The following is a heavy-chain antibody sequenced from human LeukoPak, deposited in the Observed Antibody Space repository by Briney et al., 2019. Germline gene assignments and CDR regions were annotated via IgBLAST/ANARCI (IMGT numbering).Heavy chain of an antibody. V-gene: IGHV3-21*01. D-gene: IGHD3-9*01. Sequence: GGSLRLSCAASGFTFSSYSMNWVRQAPGKGLEWVSSISSSSSYIYYADSVKGRFTISRDNAKNSLYLQMSNLRAEDTAVYYCARGGYDILTGDDYWGQGTLVTVSS. CDR2: ISSSSSYI. CDR3: ARGGYDILTGDDY. CDR1: GFTFSSYS. J-gene: IGHJ4*02.